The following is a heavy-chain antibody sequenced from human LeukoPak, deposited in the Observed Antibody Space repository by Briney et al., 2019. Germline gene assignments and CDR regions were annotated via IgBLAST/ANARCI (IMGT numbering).Heavy chain of an antibody. J-gene: IGHJ4*02. CDR3: ARTAARRFDY. Sequence: ASVKVSCKASGYTFPSYFMHWVRQAPGQGLEWMGIINPTGGSTTYAQKFQGRVTMTRDASTSTVYMELSSLRSDDTAVYYCARTAARRFDYWGQGTLVTVSS. CDR1: GYTFPSYF. CDR2: INPTGGST. D-gene: IGHD6-6*01. V-gene: IGHV1-46*01.